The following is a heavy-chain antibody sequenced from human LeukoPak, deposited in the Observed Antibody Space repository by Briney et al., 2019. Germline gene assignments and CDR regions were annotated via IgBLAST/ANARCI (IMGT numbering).Heavy chain of an antibody. J-gene: IGHJ6*04. CDR1: GGTFSSYA. D-gene: IGHD5-18*01. Sequence: SVKVSCKASGGTFSSYAISWVRQAPGQGLEWMGGIVPIFGTAYYAQKFQGRVTITADESTSTAYMELSSLRSEDTAVYYCASCSAGGYSYGYPTEHYYYYGMDVWGKGTTVTVSS. CDR3: ASCSAGGYSYGYPTEHYYYYGMDV. CDR2: IVPIFGTA. V-gene: IGHV1-69*01.